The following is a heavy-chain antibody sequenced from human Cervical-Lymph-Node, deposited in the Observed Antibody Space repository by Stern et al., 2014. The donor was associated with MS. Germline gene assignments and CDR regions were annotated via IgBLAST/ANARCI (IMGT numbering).Heavy chain of an antibody. CDR1: GGSVSSKY. CDR2: IYSDGST. CDR3: ARVTGRGTRQNWFDS. V-gene: IGHV4-59*02. J-gene: IGHJ5*01. D-gene: IGHD1-26*01. Sequence: QLQLQESGPGLVKPSETVSLTCAVSGGSVSSKYWHLIRQPPGKGLEWIGDIYSDGSTNYNPSLKSRVVISLDTSTNQFSLSLTSVTAADTAVYYCARVTGRGTRQNWFDSWGQGTLVTVSS.